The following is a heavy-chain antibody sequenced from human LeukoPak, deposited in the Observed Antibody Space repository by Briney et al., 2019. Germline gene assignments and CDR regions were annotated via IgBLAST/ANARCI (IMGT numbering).Heavy chain of an antibody. Sequence: TTSETLSLTCTVSGVSINTYSWSWVRQPPGKGLEWIGYMSYTGSTSYNPSLRSRVTISVDKSKNQFSLKLTSVTAADTAVYFCATDGYFEVWGRGTLVTVSS. J-gene: IGHJ2*01. CDR2: MSYTGST. CDR3: ATDGYFEV. V-gene: IGHV4-59*01. CDR1: GVSINTYS.